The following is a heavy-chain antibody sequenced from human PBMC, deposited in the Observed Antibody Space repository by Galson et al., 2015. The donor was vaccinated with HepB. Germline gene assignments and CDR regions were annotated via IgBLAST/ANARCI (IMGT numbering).Heavy chain of an antibody. Sequence: SVKVSCKASGGTFSSYAISWVRQAPGQGLEWMGGIIPIFGTANYAQKFQGRVTITADESTSTAYMELSSLRSEDTAVYYCARDRSNYYGMDVWGQGTTVTVSS. V-gene: IGHV1-69*13. CDR2: IIPIFGTA. CDR1: GGTFSSYA. J-gene: IGHJ6*02. CDR3: ARDRSNYYGMDV.